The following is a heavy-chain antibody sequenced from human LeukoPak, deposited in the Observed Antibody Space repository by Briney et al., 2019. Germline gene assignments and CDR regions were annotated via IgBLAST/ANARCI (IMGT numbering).Heavy chain of an antibody. Sequence: PGGSLRLSCTVSGFTVSSNSMSWVRQAPGKGLEWVSFIYSGGNTHNSDSVKGRFTISRDNSKNTLYLQMNSLRAEDTAVYYCARDRDYGGKLYYYYYMDVWGEGTTVTISS. CDR3: ARDRDYGGKLYYYYYMDV. CDR2: IYSGGNT. V-gene: IGHV3-53*01. CDR1: GFTVSSNS. D-gene: IGHD4-23*01. J-gene: IGHJ6*03.